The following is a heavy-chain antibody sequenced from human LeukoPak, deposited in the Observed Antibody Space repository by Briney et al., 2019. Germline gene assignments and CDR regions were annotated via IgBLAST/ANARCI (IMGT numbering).Heavy chain of an antibody. V-gene: IGHV3-30*04. CDR1: GFTFTNFA. J-gene: IGHJ4*02. CDR3: ARGPNSSGYSYGDY. CDR2: ISNDGKNK. Sequence: GGSLRLPCAAPGFTFTNFAMHWVRQAPGKGLEWVTVISNDGKNKFYTDSVKGRFTISRDDSTNTLYLQMNSLRDDDTAVYYCARGPNSSGYSYGDYWGPGTLVTVSS. D-gene: IGHD1-26*01.